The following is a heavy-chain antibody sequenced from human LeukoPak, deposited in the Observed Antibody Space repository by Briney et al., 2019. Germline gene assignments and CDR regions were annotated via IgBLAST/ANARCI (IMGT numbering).Heavy chain of an antibody. Sequence: GGSLRLSCAASGFTFSSYAMSWVRQAPGKGLEWVSAISGSGGSTYYADSVKGRLTISRDNSKNTLYLQMNSLRAEDTAVYYCAKSSMTMVVKDCFDYWGQGTLVTVSS. J-gene: IGHJ4*02. CDR1: GFTFSSYA. CDR3: AKSSMTMVVKDCFDY. D-gene: IGHD4-23*01. CDR2: ISGSGGST. V-gene: IGHV3-23*01.